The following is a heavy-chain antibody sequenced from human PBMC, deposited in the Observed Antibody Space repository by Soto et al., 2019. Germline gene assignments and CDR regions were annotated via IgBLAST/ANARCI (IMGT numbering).Heavy chain of an antibody. J-gene: IGHJ4*02. CDR3: ARLPFNGVPDY. CDR1: GYNFSTYW. V-gene: IGHV5-51*01. D-gene: IGHD2-8*01. CDR2: IYAGDSDT. Sequence: GESLTLSCKCSGYNFSTYWIAWVLQLPGKGLEWMGIIYAGDSDTRYSPSFQGQVTISADKSISTAYLQWSSLKASDTAMYYCARLPFNGVPDYWGQGTLVTVSS.